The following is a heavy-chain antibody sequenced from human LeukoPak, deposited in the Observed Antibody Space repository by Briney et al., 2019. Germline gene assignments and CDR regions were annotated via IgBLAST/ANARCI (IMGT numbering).Heavy chain of an antibody. Sequence: PGGSLRLSCAASGFTFSSYWMHWVRQAPGKGLVWVSRINSDGSSTSYADSVKGRFTISRDNAKNTLYLQMNSLRAEDTAVYYCASGYYGDYVQEDYWGQGTLVTVSS. CDR3: ASGYYGDYVQEDY. J-gene: IGHJ4*02. CDR1: GFTFSSYW. V-gene: IGHV3-74*01. CDR2: INSDGSST. D-gene: IGHD4-17*01.